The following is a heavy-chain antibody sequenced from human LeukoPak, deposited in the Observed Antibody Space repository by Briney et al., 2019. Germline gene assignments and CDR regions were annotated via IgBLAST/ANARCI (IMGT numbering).Heavy chain of an antibody. V-gene: IGHV3-7*01. D-gene: IGHD6-13*01. CDR3: AIIPRAAAGPSARSPFHY. CDR1: GFTCSYW. Sequence: GGSLRLSCEVSGFTCSYWMNWVRQAPGKGLEWEANIKQDGSDKYYVDSVKGRFTISRDNAKNSLYLQMNSLRAEDTAVYYCAIIPRAAAGPSARSPFHYWGQGTLVTVSS. CDR2: IKQDGSDK. J-gene: IGHJ4*02.